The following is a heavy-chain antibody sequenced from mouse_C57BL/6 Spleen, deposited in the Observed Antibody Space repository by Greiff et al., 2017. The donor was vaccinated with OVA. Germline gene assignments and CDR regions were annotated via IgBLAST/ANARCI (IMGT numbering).Heavy chain of an antibody. CDR2: INPSNGGT. CDR3: ARGVPYWYFDV. CDR1: GYTFTSYW. V-gene: IGHV1-53*01. Sequence: QVQLQQPGTDLVKPGASVKLSCKASGYTFTSYWMPWVQQRPGQGLEWIGNINPSNGGTNYNEKFKSKATLTVDKSSSTAYMQLSSLTSEDSAVYECARGVPYWYFDVWGTGTTVTVSS. J-gene: IGHJ1*03.